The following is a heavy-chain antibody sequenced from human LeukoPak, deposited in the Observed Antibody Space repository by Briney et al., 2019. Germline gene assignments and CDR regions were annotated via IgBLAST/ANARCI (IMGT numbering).Heavy chain of an antibody. Sequence: GGPLRLSCAASGFTFDDYAMHWVRQAPGKGLEWVSLISWDGGSTYYADSVKGRFTISRDNSKNSLYLQMNSLRAEDTALYYCAKDNYFGSGSYAHDYYFDYWGQGTLVTVSS. D-gene: IGHD3-10*01. CDR2: ISWDGGST. CDR3: AKDNYFGSGSYAHDYYFDY. CDR1: GFTFDDYA. J-gene: IGHJ4*02. V-gene: IGHV3-43D*03.